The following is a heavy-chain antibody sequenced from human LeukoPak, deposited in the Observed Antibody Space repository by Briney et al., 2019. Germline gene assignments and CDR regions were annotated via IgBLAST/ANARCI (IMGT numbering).Heavy chain of an antibody. J-gene: IGHJ4*02. CDR3: AYSSDSGYYAHYFDY. CDR2: IYPGDSDT. Sequence: GESLKISCQGSGYSFTSYWIGWVRQMPGKGLEWMGIIYPGDSDTRYSPSFQGQVTISADKSITTAYLQWSSLKASDTAIYYCAYSSDSGYYAHYFDYWGQGTLVTVSS. CDR1: GYSFTSYW. D-gene: IGHD3-22*01. V-gene: IGHV5-51*01.